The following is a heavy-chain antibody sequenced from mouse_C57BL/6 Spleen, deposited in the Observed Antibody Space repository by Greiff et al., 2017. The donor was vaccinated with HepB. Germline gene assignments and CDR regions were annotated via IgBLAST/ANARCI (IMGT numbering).Heavy chain of an antibody. CDR1: GYTFTSYW. J-gene: IGHJ4*01. Sequence: VQLQQPGAELVKPGASVKLSCKASGYTFTSYWMPWVKQRPGRGLEWIGRIDPNSGGTKYNEKFKSKATLTVDKPSSTTYMQLSSLTSEDSAVYYCARSQNWDRYYYAMDYWGQGPSVTVSS. CDR3: ARSQNWDRYYYAMDY. V-gene: IGHV1-72*01. CDR2: IDPNSGGT. D-gene: IGHD4-1*01.